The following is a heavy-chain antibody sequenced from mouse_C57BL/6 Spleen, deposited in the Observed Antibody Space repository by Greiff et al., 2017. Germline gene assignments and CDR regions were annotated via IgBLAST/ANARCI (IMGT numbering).Heavy chain of an antibody. CDR2: IDPSDSYT. V-gene: IGHV1-69*01. D-gene: IGHD2-2*01. Sequence: QVQLQQPGAELVMPGASVKLSCTASGFTFTSYWMHWVKQRPGQGLEWIGEIDPSDSYTNYNQKFKGKSTLTVDKSSSTAYMQLSRRTSEDSAVYYYARSMVTTGFAYWGQGTLVTVSA. CDR1: GFTFTSYW. CDR3: ARSMVTTGFAY. J-gene: IGHJ3*01.